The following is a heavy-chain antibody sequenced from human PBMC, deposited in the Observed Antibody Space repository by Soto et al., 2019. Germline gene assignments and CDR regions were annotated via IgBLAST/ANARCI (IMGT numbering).Heavy chain of an antibody. D-gene: IGHD3-3*02. V-gene: IGHV3-53*01. J-gene: IGHJ6*01. CDR2: IYSGGST. Sequence: GGSLRLSCAASGFTVSSNYMSWVRQAPGKGLEWVSVIYSGGSTYYADSVKGRFTISRDNSKNTLYLQMNSLRAEDTAVYYCGRERVSVLGGVYEDYYYGRCVGGLVPTVT. CDR3: GRERVSVLGGVYEDYYYGRCV. CDR1: GFTVSSNY.